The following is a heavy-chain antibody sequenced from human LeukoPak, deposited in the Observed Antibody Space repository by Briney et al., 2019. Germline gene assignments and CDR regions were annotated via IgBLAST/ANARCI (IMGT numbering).Heavy chain of an antibody. CDR1: GGSFSGYY. CDR3: ARDSCSGGSCYVREAFDI. Sequence: SATLSLTCAVYGGSFSGYYWSWIRQPPGKGLEWIGEINHSGSTNYNPSLKSRVTISVDTSKNQFSLKLSSVTAADTAVYYCARDSCSGGSCYVREAFDIWGQGTMVTVSS. V-gene: IGHV4-34*01. CDR2: INHSGST. D-gene: IGHD2-15*01. J-gene: IGHJ3*02.